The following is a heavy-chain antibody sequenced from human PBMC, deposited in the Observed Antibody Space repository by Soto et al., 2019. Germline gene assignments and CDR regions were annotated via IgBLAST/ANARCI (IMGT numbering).Heavy chain of an antibody. V-gene: IGHV3-23*01. CDR2: ISGSGGST. Sequence: EVQLLESGGGLVQPGGSLTLSCAASGFAFTNYAMSWVRQNPGKGLEWISLISGSGGSTYYADSVEGRFTISRDNSKNTLHLQMNSLTAEDTAVYYCAKREGYGSVDYWGQGTLVTVSS. CDR1: GFAFTNYA. J-gene: IGHJ4*02. CDR3: AKREGYGSVDY. D-gene: IGHD1-1*01.